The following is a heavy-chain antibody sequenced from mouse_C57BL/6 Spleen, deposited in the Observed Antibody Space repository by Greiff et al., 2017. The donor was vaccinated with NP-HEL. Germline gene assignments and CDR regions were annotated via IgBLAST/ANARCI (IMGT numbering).Heavy chain of an antibody. Sequence: QVQLQQSGAELVRPGTSVKVSCKASGYAFTNYLIEWVKQRPGQGLEWIGVINPGSGGTNYNEKFKGKATLTADKSSSTAYMQLSSLTSEDSAVYFCARSKYYGSMDYWGQGTSVTVSS. D-gene: IGHD1-2*01. V-gene: IGHV1-54*01. J-gene: IGHJ4*01. CDR1: GYAFTNYL. CDR3: ARSKYYGSMDY. CDR2: INPGSGGT.